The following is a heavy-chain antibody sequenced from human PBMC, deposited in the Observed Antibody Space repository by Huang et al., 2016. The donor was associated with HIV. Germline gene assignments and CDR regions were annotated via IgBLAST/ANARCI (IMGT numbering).Heavy chain of an antibody. V-gene: IGHV1-69*01. CDR1: GGSFRNFA. Sequence: QVQLVQSGAEVKKPGSSVKVSCKASGGSFRNFAIGWVRQAPGQGFEWMGGIIPTLGTANYAQKFQGRVTIIADESTSTAYMELSSLRSEDTAVYYCATVDYYDTSGPQRGYFDNWGQGTLVTVSS. CDR2: IIPTLGTA. J-gene: IGHJ4*02. D-gene: IGHD3-22*01. CDR3: ATVDYYDTSGPQRGYFDN.